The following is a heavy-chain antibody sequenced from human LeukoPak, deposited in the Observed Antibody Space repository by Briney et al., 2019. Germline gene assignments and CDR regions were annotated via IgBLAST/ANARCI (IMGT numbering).Heavy chain of an antibody. J-gene: IGHJ5*02. Sequence: SQTLSLTCTVSGGSISSGSYYWSWIRRPAGKGLEWIGRIYTSGSTNYNPSLKSRDTISVDTSNNQFPLRLSSVTAADTAVYYCSRGTPRGLGCSSTSCYSDPWFDPWGQGTLVTVSS. CDR3: SRGTPRGLGCSSTSCYSDPWFDP. CDR1: GGSISSGSYY. V-gene: IGHV4-61*02. CDR2: IYTSGST. D-gene: IGHD2-2*01.